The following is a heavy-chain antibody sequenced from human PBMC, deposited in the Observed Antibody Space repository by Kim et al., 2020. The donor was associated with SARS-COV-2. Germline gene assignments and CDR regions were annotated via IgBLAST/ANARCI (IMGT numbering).Heavy chain of an antibody. D-gene: IGHD2-15*01. CDR3: AKATRGFCTGGSCYIFDP. J-gene: IGHJ5*02. V-gene: IGHV3-33*06. Sequence: VKGRFTISRDNSKNMLYLQMNSLRAEDTALYYCAKATRGFCTGGSCYIFDPRGQGTQVTVSS.